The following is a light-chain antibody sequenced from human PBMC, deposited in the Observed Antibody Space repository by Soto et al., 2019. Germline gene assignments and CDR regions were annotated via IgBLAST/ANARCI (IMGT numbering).Light chain of an antibody. CDR1: SSNIGSNI. CDR2: GDN. Sequence: QSVLTQPPSASGTPGQRVTISCSGSSSNIGSNIVNWYQQLPGTAPKLLIYGDNQRPSGVPDRFSGSKSGTSASLAIRGLQSEDEADYDCAAWDDSLNGAVFGGGTQLTVL. J-gene: IGLJ7*01. CDR3: AAWDDSLNGAV. V-gene: IGLV1-44*01.